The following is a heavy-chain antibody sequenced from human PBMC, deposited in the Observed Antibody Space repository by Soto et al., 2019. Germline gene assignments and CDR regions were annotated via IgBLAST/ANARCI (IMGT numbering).Heavy chain of an antibody. CDR1: GITLSNYW. J-gene: IGHJ6*02. Sequence: PGGSLRLSCAASGITLSNYWVHWVRQAPGKGLVWVSRISSDGSSTSYADSVKGRFTISRDNAKNTLYLQMNSLRGEDTAVYYWAMPYVPLWYYYGKDVCGQGTTATVSS. CDR3: AMPYVPLWYYYGKDV. D-gene: IGHD3-10*01. CDR2: ISSDGSST. V-gene: IGHV3-74*01.